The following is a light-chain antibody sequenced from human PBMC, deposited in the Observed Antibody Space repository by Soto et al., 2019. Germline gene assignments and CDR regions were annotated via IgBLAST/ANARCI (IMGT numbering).Light chain of an antibody. V-gene: IGKV1-5*01. CDR2: DAS. J-gene: IGKJ2*01. Sequence: DIQMTQSPSTLSASVGDRVTITCRASQSISSWLAWYQQKPGKAPKVLIYDASSLKSGVPSRFSGSGSGTEFTLSVSSLQPDDFATYYCLQYNSYPYTLGQGTSLEIK. CDR3: LQYNSYPYT. CDR1: QSISSW.